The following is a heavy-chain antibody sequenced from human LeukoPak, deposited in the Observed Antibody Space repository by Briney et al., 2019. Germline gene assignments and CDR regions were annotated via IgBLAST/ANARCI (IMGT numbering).Heavy chain of an antibody. J-gene: IGHJ6*03. Sequence: PGRSLRLSCAASGFTFSSYAMHWVRQAPGKGLEWVAAISYDGSNKYSADSVKGRFTTSRDNSKNTLYLQMNSLRAEDTAVYYCARDLYYDSRARPHYYYYYMDVWGKGTTVTVSS. CDR1: GFTFSSYA. CDR2: ISYDGSNK. D-gene: IGHD3-22*01. V-gene: IGHV3-30*04. CDR3: ARDLYYDSRARPHYYYYYMDV.